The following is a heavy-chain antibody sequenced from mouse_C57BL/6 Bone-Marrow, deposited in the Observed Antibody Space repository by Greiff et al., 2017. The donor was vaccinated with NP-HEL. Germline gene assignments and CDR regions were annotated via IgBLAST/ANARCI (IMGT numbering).Heavy chain of an antibody. Sequence: QAQLKQPGPELVSPGSSVRLSCKAPGYPLPSYWLIGVRQGLGQGLDGIGKFYPFDGETHNNQEFKDKATLTVDKSSSTAYMQLSSLTSEDSAVYYGARRSFYAMDYWGQGTSVTVSS. CDR1: GYPLPSYW. V-gene: IGHV1-61*01. CDR2: FYPFDGET. CDR3: ARRSFYAMDY. J-gene: IGHJ4*01.